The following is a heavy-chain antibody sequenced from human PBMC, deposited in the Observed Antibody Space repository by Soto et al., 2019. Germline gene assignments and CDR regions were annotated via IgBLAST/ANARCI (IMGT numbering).Heavy chain of an antibody. Sequence: QVQLQESGPGLVKPSQTLSLTCTVSGGSISSGDYYWSWIRQPPGKGLEWIGYIYYSGSTYYNPSLKSRVTISEDPSKNPFSLKLSSVTAADTAVYYCARYCSGGSCYEGRSSLFDYWGQGTLVTVSS. V-gene: IGHV4-30-4*01. J-gene: IGHJ4*02. D-gene: IGHD2-15*01. CDR3: ARYCSGGSCYEGRSSLFDY. CDR1: GGSISSGDYY. CDR2: IYYSGST.